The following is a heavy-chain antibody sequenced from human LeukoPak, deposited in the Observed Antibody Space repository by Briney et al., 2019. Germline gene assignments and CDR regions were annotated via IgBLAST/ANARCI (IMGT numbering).Heavy chain of an antibody. J-gene: IGHJ6*03. CDR2: IYYSGST. D-gene: IGHD3-22*01. CDR3: ARHRYLYDSSGYYWYYYYYYMDV. CDR1: GGAISSSSYY. Sequence: SETPSLTCTVSGGAISSSSYYWGWIRQPPGKGLEWIGSIYYSGSTYYNPSLKSRVTISVDTSKNQFSLKLSSVTAADTAVYYCARHRYLYDSSGYYWYYYYYYMDVWGKGTTVTVSS. V-gene: IGHV4-39*01.